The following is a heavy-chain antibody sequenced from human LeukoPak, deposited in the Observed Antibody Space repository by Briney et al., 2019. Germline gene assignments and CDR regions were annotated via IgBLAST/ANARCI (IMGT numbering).Heavy chain of an antibody. CDR2: INPKSGGT. Sequence: ASVKVSCKASGYTFTDYHIHWVRQAPGQGLEWVGWINPKSGGTHYAQKFQGRVTMTRDTSTSTAYMELSMLKSDDTAVYYCASLGPVDTAMVPIDYWGQGTLVTVSS. J-gene: IGHJ4*02. D-gene: IGHD5-18*01. V-gene: IGHV1-2*02. CDR3: ASLGPVDTAMVPIDY. CDR1: GYTFTDYH.